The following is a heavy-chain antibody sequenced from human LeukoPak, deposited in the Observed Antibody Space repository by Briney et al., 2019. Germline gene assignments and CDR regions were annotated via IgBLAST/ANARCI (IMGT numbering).Heavy chain of an antibody. CDR1: GYSFTSYW. J-gene: IGHJ5*02. Sequence: GESLKISCKGSGYSFTSYWIGWVRQMPGKGLEWMGITYPGYSDTRYSPSFQGQGTISADKSISTAYLQWSSLKVSDTAMYYCARHWCGGDCYGNWFDPWGQGTLVTVSS. V-gene: IGHV5-51*01. CDR2: TYPGYSDT. CDR3: ARHWCGGDCYGNWFDP. D-gene: IGHD2-21*02.